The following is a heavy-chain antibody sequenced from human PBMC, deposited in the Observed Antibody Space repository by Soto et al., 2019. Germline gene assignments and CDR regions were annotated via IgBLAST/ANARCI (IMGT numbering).Heavy chain of an antibody. Sequence: EVQLVESGEGLVQPGGSLRLSCAASGFTFSSYNIHWIRQAPGKGLEFVSAISRSGDRTYYADPVKGRFPITRDKSRDAVWVQKGSPRDEGMAVDFSAGWRWSSGQCDYFGYWGRGALVSVSS. J-gene: IGHJ4*02. CDR3: AGWRWSSGQCDYFGY. CDR2: ISRSGDRT. D-gene: IGHD3-22*01. CDR1: GFTFSSYN. V-gene: IGHV3-64*02.